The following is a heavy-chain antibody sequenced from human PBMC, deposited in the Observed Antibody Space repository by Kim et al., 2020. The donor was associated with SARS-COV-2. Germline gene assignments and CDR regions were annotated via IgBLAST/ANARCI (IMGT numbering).Heavy chain of an antibody. CDR2: ISYDGKNK. Sequence: GGSLRLSCAVSGFTFSSYGMHWVRQAPGNGLEWVAVISYDGKNKYYGEAVKGRFTISRDNSKNTLDLQIHSLRVEDTAVYYCAKEDAVAVAGGFDCWGQGTLVTVS. V-gene: IGHV3-30*18. D-gene: IGHD6-19*01. CDR1: GFTFSSYG. J-gene: IGHJ4*02. CDR3: AKEDAVAVAGGFDC.